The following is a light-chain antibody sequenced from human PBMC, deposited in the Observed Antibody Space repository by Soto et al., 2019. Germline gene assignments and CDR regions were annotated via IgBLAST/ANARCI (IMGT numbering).Light chain of an antibody. CDR1: SSDVGSYNL. Sequence: QSALTQPASVSGSPGQSITISCTGTSSDVGSYNLVSWYQQHPGKAPKLMIYEGSKRPSGVSNRFSGSKSGNTASLTISGLQAEDEADYYCCSYAGSRVFGGGTKLPVL. CDR2: EGS. V-gene: IGLV2-23*01. CDR3: CSYAGSRV. J-gene: IGLJ3*02.